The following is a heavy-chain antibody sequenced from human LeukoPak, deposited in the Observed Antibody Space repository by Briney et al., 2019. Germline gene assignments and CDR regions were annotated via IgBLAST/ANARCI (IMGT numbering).Heavy chain of an antibody. J-gene: IGHJ3*02. D-gene: IGHD4-17*01. CDR1: GFTFDDYG. CDR2: INWNGGST. Sequence: PGGSLRLSCAAYGFTFDDYGMSWVRQVPGKGLEWVSGINWNGGSTGYADSVRGRFTISRDNAKNSLYLQMNSLRAEDTALYLCARGNYGDSEPRAFDIWGQGTMVTVSS. V-gene: IGHV3-20*01. CDR3: ARGNYGDSEPRAFDI.